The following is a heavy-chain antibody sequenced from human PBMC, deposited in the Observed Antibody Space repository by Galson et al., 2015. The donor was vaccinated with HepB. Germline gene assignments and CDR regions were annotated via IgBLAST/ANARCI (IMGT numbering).Heavy chain of an antibody. CDR1: GGAFSSYS. D-gene: IGHD3-10*01. CDR3: ARDLLYLVRGVFTPSPFGY. Sequence: SVKVSCKASGGAFSSYSISWVRQAPGQGLEWMGQVIPILGIVYYAQGLQGRVTITADKSTNTAYMELSSLRSEDTAVYYCARDLLYLVRGVFTPSPFGYWGQGTLVTVSS. J-gene: IGHJ4*02. CDR2: VIPILGIV. V-gene: IGHV1-69*10.